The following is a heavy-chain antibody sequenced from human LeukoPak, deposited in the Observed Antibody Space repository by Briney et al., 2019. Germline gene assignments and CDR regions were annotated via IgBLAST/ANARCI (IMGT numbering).Heavy chain of an antibody. D-gene: IGHD6-6*01. Sequence: GGSLRVSCEASGFTFNTYGIHWVRQAPGRGLEWVAFIRYDGINKYYADSVKGRFSISRDNSKNTVYLEMNSLRPEDTAVYHCAKDYIVSSSPIYYYDCWGQGTLVSVSS. V-gene: IGHV3-30*02. CDR2: IRYDGINK. J-gene: IGHJ4*02. CDR1: GFTFNTYG. CDR3: AKDYIVSSSPIYYYDC.